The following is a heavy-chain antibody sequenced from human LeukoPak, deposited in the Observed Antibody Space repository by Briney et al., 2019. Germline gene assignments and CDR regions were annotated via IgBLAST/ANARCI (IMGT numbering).Heavy chain of an antibody. Sequence: GASVKVSCKASGYTFTGYYMHWVRQAPGQGLEWMGWINPKTGGTNYAQKFQDWVTMTRDTSTNTVYMEVSRLRSDDVAVYYCARDFYYDGSGGFGYWGQGTLVTVSS. CDR1: GYTFTGYY. CDR3: ARDFYYDGSGGFGY. D-gene: IGHD3-22*01. CDR2: INPKTGGT. V-gene: IGHV1-2*04. J-gene: IGHJ4*02.